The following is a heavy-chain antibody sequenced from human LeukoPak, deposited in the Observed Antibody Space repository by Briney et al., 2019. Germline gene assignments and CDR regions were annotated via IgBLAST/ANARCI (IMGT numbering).Heavy chain of an antibody. Sequence: GASVKVSCKASGYTFTGYLMHWVRQVPGQGLEWMGWINPNSGGTNYAQKFQGRVTLTRDTSISAGQRELNRLRSDDTAVYFCARDGALYGSGSNRAPFDYWGQGTLVTVSS. CDR3: ARDGALYGSGSNRAPFDY. CDR1: GYTFTGYL. V-gene: IGHV1-2*02. D-gene: IGHD3-10*01. CDR2: INPNSGGT. J-gene: IGHJ4*02.